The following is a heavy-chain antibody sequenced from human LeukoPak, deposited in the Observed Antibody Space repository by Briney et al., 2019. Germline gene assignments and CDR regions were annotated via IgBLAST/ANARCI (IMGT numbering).Heavy chain of an antibody. CDR2: LYSGGGT. Sequence: GGSLRLSCAASGFTVSSNYMSWVRQAPGKGLEWVSGLYSGGGTYYADSVKGRFDISRDNSKNTLYLQMNSLRAEDTAVYYCASQYCSGGNCGDVYFDYWGQGTLVTVSS. CDR1: GFTVSSNY. CDR3: ASQYCSGGNCGDVYFDY. J-gene: IGHJ4*02. V-gene: IGHV3-66*04. D-gene: IGHD2-15*01.